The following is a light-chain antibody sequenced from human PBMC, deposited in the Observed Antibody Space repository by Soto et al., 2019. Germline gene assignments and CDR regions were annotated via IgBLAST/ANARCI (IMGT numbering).Light chain of an antibody. V-gene: IGKV2-28*01. CDR1: QSLLHSNGYNY. CDR3: MQALQTLHT. CDR2: LGS. J-gene: IGKJ2*01. Sequence: DIVMTQSPLSLPVTPGEPASISCRSSQSLLHSNGYNYLDWYLQKPWQSPQLLIYLGSNRASGVPDRFSGSGSGTDFTLKISRVEAEDVGVYYCMQALQTLHTFGQGTKLEIK.